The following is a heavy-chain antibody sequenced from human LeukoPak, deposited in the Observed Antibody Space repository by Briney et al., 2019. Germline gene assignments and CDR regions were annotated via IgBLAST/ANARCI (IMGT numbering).Heavy chain of an antibody. Sequence: ASVKVSCKASGYTFTSYDINWVRQATGQGLEWTGWMNPNSGNTGYAQKFQGRVTITRNTSISTAYMELSSLRSEDTAVYYCATYCSSTSCPYNWFDPWGQGTLVTVSS. CDR1: GYTFTSYD. J-gene: IGHJ5*02. V-gene: IGHV1-8*03. CDR3: ATYCSSTSCPYNWFDP. CDR2: MNPNSGNT. D-gene: IGHD2-2*01.